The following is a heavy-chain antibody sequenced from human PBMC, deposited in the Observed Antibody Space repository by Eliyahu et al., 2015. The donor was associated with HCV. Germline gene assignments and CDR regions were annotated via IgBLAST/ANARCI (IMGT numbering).Heavy chain of an antibody. J-gene: IGHJ4*02. Sequence: QVQLVESGGGVVQPGRSLRLSCAASGFSFSTYGMHWVRQAPGKGLEWVAVISTDGSVKFYVDAVKGRFTISRDNAKNTLYLQMSSLRPEDTAVYYCAKESHSRGYGTYFDYWGQGTLVTVSS. CDR2: ISTDGSVK. CDR3: AKESHSRGYGTYFDY. V-gene: IGHV3-30*18. D-gene: IGHD3-22*01. CDR1: GFSFSTYG.